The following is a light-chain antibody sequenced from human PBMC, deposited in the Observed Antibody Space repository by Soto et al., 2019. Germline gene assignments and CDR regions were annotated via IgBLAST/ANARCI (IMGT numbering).Light chain of an antibody. CDR2: GAS. J-gene: IGKJ2*01. CDR3: QQYYSYPYT. V-gene: IGKV1-8*01. CDR1: QDIYIY. Sequence: AIRMTQSPSSMSASTGDGVTITCRASQDIYIYLAWYQQKPGGAPKVLISGASTLHSGVPSRFSGSGSGTEFTLTIRSLQPEDFATYSCQQYYSYPYTFGQGTKLQIK.